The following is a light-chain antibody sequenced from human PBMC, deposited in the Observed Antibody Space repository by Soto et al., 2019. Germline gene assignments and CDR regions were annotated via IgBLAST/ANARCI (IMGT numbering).Light chain of an antibody. CDR3: QQSYSTSPLT. CDR2: AAS. J-gene: IGKJ4*01. Sequence: DIQMTQSPSSLSASVGDRVTITCRASQSISSYLNWYQQKPGKAPKLLIYAASSLQSGVPSRFSGSGSGTDFTLTISSLQPEDFATYYCQQSYSTSPLTFGGGNKVQI. V-gene: IGKV1-39*01. CDR1: QSISSY.